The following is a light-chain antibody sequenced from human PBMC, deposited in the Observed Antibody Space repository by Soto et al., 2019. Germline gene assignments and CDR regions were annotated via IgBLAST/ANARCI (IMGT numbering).Light chain of an antibody. CDR2: GAS. Sequence: EIVLTQSPATLSLSPGERATLSCRASQSLSSYLAWYQQKPGQAPRLLIYGASTRATGIPARFSGSGSGTEFTLTISSLQSEDFAVYFCQQYNIWPQTFGQGTKVDI. V-gene: IGKV3-15*01. CDR1: QSLSSY. J-gene: IGKJ1*01. CDR3: QQYNIWPQT.